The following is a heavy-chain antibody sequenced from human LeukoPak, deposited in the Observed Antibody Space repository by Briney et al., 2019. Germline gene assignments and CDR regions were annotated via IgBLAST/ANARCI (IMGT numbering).Heavy chain of an antibody. V-gene: IGHV3-23*01. D-gene: IGHD5/OR15-5a*01. Sequence: GGSLRLSCAASGFPFANHAMSWVRQPPGKGLEWVSAISNGNTYYADSVRGRFTISRDDSKNMVYLQMNSLRVEDTARYYCVREAGYSASVCIKTNWFDPWGQGTLVTVSS. CDR3: VREAGYSASVCIKTNWFDP. CDR2: ISNGNT. CDR1: GFPFANHA. J-gene: IGHJ5*02.